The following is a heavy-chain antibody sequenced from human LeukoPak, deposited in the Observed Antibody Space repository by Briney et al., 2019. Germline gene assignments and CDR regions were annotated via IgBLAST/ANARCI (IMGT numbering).Heavy chain of an antibody. CDR1: GFTFGSYW. Sequence: PGGSLRLSCAASGFTFGSYWMTWVRQAPGQGLECVANIKTDGSEKYYLDSVKGRLTISRDNAKNSLYLQMNRLRAEDTAVYYCTTDLNWEGYWGQGTLVTVSS. CDR2: IKTDGSEK. J-gene: IGHJ4*02. CDR3: TTDLNWEGY. V-gene: IGHV3-7*04. D-gene: IGHD7-27*01.